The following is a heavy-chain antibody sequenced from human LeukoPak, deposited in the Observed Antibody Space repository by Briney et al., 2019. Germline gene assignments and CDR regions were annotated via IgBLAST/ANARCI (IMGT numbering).Heavy chain of an antibody. V-gene: IGHV3-74*03. CDR3: ARGGSGNFYY. CDR2: IGSDGGST. D-gene: IGHD1-26*01. J-gene: IGHJ4*02. Sequence: GGSLRLSCTASGFTFSGYWMNWVRQAPAQGLVWVSRIGSDGGSTTYADSVKGRFTISRDNAKNTLYLQVTSLRAEDTAVYYCARGGSGNFYYWGQGTLVTVSS. CDR1: GFTFSGYW.